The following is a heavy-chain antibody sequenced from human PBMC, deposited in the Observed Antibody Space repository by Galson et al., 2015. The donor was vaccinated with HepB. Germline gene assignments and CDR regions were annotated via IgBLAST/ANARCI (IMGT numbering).Heavy chain of an antibody. CDR1: GFTFSSYS. J-gene: IGHJ4*02. D-gene: IGHD1-26*01. CDR2: ISSSSSTI. V-gene: IGHV3-48*01. CDR3: ARDSRIVGAIYYFDY. Sequence: SLRLSCAASGFTFSSYSMNWVRQAPGKGLEWVSYISSSSSTIYYADSVKGRFTISRDNAKNSLYLQMNSLRAEDTAVYYCARDSRIVGAIYYFDYWGQGTLVTVSS.